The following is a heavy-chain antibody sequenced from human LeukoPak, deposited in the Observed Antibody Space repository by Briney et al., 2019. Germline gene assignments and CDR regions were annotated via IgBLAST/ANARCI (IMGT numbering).Heavy chain of an antibody. V-gene: IGHV3-20*04. D-gene: IGHD3-22*01. J-gene: IGHJ4*02. Sequence: GGSLRLFCGAWGFTLGDYGMRWVRQSTGEGLEGVSGMNWNGGSTGYAASVKGRFTISRYNAKNSLYMQMNSLRAEDTALYYCARDNLADYYDSSGYFDYWGQGTLVTVSS. CDR3: ARDNLADYYDSSGYFDY. CDR1: GFTLGDYG. CDR2: MNWNGGST.